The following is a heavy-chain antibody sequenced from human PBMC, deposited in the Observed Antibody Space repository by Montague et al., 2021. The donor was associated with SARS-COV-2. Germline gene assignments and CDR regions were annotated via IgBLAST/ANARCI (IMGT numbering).Heavy chain of an antibody. CDR1: GDSVSTYGVA. J-gene: IGHJ4*02. Sequence: CAIPGDSVSTYGVAWDWIRQSPSRGLEWLGMTIYTGSAWYNEYAESVKGRITINPDTPKNQFSLHLTSVTPEDMAVYYCARHSYRTFDFWGQGTLVTVSS. CDR2: TIYTGSAWYN. D-gene: IGHD3-10*01. CDR3: ARHSYRTFDF. V-gene: IGHV6-1*01.